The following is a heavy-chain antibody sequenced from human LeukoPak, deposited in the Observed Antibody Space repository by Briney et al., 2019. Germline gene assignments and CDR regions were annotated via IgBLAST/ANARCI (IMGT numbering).Heavy chain of an antibody. CDR1: GFTFSNYA. CDR3: AKAPVTTCSGAYCYPFDY. CDR2: IRYDGSNK. Sequence: PGRSLRLSCAASGFTFSNYAFHWVRQAPGKGLEWAAFIRYDGSNKYYADSVKGRFTISRDSSKNTLYLQMNRLRAEDAAVYYCAKAPVTTCSGAYCYPFDYWGQGTLVTVSS. J-gene: IGHJ4*02. D-gene: IGHD2-21*01. V-gene: IGHV3-30*02.